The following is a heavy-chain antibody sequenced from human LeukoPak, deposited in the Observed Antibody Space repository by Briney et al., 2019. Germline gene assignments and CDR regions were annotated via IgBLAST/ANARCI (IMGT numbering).Heavy chain of an antibody. CDR2: INHSGST. CDR1: GVSMSSGSISSFH. J-gene: IGHJ3*02. CDR3: ARRGPRYCSSTSCPGSYAFDI. V-gene: IGHV4-61*10. Sequence: PSETLSLTCSVSGVSMSSGSISSFHWSWLRQPAGKGLEWIGEINHSGSTNYNPSLKSRVTISVDTSKNQFSLKLSSATAADTAVYYCARRGPRYCSSTSCPGSYAFDIWGQGTMVTVSS. D-gene: IGHD2-2*01.